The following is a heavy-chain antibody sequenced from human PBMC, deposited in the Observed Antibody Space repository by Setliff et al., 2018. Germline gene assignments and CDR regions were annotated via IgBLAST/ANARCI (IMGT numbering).Heavy chain of an antibody. CDR2: IIPMFGT. CDR1: GYTFTSYG. D-gene: IGHD3-10*01. Sequence: SVKVSCKASGYTFTSYGISWVREAPGQGLEWMGGIIPMFGTNYAQKFQGRVTITADESTSTAYMELSSLGSEDTAVYYCAGGQPLVRKYYYYMDVWGKGTTVTVSS. V-gene: IGHV1-69*13. J-gene: IGHJ6*03. CDR3: AGGQPLVRKYYYYMDV.